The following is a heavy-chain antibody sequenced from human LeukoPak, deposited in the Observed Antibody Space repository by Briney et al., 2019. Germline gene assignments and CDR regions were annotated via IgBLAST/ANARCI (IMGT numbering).Heavy chain of an antibody. CDR3: ARDRWEHYFDY. D-gene: IGHD1-26*01. J-gene: IGHJ4*02. Sequence: GGSLRLSCAASGFTFSSYAMSWVRQAPGKGLEWVSAISGSGGSTYYADSVKGRFTISRDNSKNTLYLQMNSLSAEDTAVYYCARDRWEHYFDYWGQGTLVTVSS. V-gene: IGHV3-23*01. CDR1: GFTFSSYA. CDR2: ISGSGGST.